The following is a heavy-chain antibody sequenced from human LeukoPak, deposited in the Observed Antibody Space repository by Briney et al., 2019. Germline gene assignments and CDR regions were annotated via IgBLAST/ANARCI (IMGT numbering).Heavy chain of an antibody. CDR1: GLTVNNNY. CDR3: ARGRYSY. Sequence: GGSLRLSCAASGLTVNNNYMNWVRQAPGKGLVWVSRINSDGSSTSYADSVKGRFTISRDNAKNTLYLQMNSLRAEDTAVYYCARGRYSYWGQGTLVTVSS. D-gene: IGHD5-18*01. CDR2: INSDGSST. V-gene: IGHV3-74*01. J-gene: IGHJ4*02.